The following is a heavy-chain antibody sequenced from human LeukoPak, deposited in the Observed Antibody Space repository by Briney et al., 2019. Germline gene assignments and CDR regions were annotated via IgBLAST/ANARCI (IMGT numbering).Heavy chain of an antibody. J-gene: IGHJ4*02. CDR1: GFTFSSYA. CDR3: ALHGSGWYSTGRRRLDY. V-gene: IGHV3-30-3*01. CDR2: ISYAGNNK. Sequence: GRPLRLSCAASGFTFSSYAMHWVRQAPGKGLEWVAVISYAGNNKYYADSVKGRFTISRDNSKNTLYLQMNSLRAEDTAVHYCALHGSGWYSTGRRRLDYWGQGTLVTVSS. D-gene: IGHD6-19*01.